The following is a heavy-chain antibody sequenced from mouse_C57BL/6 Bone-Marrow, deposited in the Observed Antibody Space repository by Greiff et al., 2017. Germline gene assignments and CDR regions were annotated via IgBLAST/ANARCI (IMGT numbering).Heavy chain of an antibody. CDR1: GYTFTDYE. CDR3: TRPSGDYYAMDY. Sequence: VQLQQSGAELVRPGASVTLSCKASGYTFTDYEMHWVKQTPVHGLEWIGAIDPETGGTAYNQKFKGKAILTADKSSSTAYMELRSLTSEDSAVYYCTRPSGDYYAMDYWGQGTSVTVSS. CDR2: IDPETGGT. V-gene: IGHV1-15*01. D-gene: IGHD3-1*01. J-gene: IGHJ4*01.